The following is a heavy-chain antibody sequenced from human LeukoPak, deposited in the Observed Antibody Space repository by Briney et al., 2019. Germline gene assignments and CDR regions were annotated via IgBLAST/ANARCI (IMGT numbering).Heavy chain of an antibody. J-gene: IGHJ4*02. CDR1: GFSFSSYG. CDR2: ISYDGSSK. Sequence: GGSLRLSCAASGFSFSSYGMHWVRQAPGKGLERVAVISYDGSSKYYADSVKGRFTISRDNSKNTLYLQMNSLRAEDTAVYYCAKDVKYNWNYIDYWGQGTLVTVSS. V-gene: IGHV3-30*18. D-gene: IGHD1-20*01. CDR3: AKDVKYNWNYIDY.